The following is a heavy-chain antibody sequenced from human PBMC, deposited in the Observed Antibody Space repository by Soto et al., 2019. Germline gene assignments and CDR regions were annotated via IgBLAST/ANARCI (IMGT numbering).Heavy chain of an antibody. J-gene: IGHJ6*02. D-gene: IGHD1-26*01. V-gene: IGHV3-21*01. CDR2: ISSSSSYI. Sequence: EVQLVESGGGLVKPGGSLRLSCAASGFTFSSYSMNWVRQAPGKGLEWVSSISSSSSYIYYADSVKGRFTISRDNAKNSLYLQMNSLRAEDTAVYYCAIRSPRGDGMDVWGQGTTVTVSS. CDR3: AIRSPRGDGMDV. CDR1: GFTFSSYS.